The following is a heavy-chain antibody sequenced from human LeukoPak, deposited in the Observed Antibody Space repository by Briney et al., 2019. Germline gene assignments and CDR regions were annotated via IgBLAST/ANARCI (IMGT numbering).Heavy chain of an antibody. Sequence: PGGSLRLSCAASGFTFDDYGMNWVRQAPGKGLEWVSSISSSSSYIYYADSVKGRFTISRDNAKNSLYLHMNSLRAEDTAVYYCARAIEMATDNYYYYYYMDVWGKGTTVTVSS. CDR1: GFTFDDYG. J-gene: IGHJ6*03. CDR2: ISSSSSYI. CDR3: ARAIEMATDNYYYYYYMDV. D-gene: IGHD5-24*01. V-gene: IGHV3-21*01.